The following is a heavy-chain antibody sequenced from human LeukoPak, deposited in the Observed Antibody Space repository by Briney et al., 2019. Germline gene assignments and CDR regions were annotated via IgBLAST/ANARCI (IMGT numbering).Heavy chain of an antibody. CDR1: GYTFTSYG. D-gene: IGHD3-10*02. CDR2: ISAYNGNK. V-gene: IGHV1-18*01. J-gene: IGHJ3*02. Sequence: ASVKVSCKASGYTFTSYGISWVRQAPGQGLEWMGWISAYNGNKNYAQKLQGRVTMTTDTSTSTAYMELRSLRSDDTAVYYCARGLSSHFVLDAFDIWGQGTMVTVSS. CDR3: ARGLSSHFVLDAFDI.